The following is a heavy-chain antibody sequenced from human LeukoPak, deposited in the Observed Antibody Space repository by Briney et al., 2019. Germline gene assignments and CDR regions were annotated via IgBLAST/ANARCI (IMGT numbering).Heavy chain of an antibody. CDR1: GFTFSSYA. J-gene: IGHJ6*02. CDR3: AKDLPGDPDDQYYGMDV. Sequence: GASLRLSCAASGFTFSSYAMSWVRQAPGKGLECVSAISGSGGWTYYAASVKGRFTISRDNSKNTLHLQLNSLRAEDTALCYCAKDLPGDPDDQYYGMDVWGQGTTVTVSS. D-gene: IGHD4-17*01. CDR2: ISGSGGWT. V-gene: IGHV3-23*01.